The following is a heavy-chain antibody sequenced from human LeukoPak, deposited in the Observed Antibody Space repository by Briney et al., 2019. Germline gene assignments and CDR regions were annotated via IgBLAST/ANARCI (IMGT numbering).Heavy chain of an antibody. CDR2: ISGSGGST. Sequence: GGSLILSCAASGFTFSSYAMSWVRQAPGKGLEWVSAISGSGGSTYYADSVKGRFTISRDNSKNTLYLQMNSLRAEDTAVYYCANGGVAGPIFDYWGQGTLVTVSS. J-gene: IGHJ4*02. D-gene: IGHD6-19*01. CDR3: ANGGVAGPIFDY. CDR1: GFTFSSYA. V-gene: IGHV3-23*01.